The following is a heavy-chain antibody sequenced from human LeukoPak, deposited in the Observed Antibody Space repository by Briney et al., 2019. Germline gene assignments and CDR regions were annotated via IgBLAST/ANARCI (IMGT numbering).Heavy chain of an antibody. V-gene: IGHV3-20*04. D-gene: IGHD7-27*01. Sequence: GGSLRLSCSASGFTFSSYDMNWVRQAPGKGLEWVSGINWNGGSTGYADSVKGRFTISRDNAKNSLYLQMNSLRAEDTALYYCARHSPLWGYWGQGTLVTVSS. CDR2: INWNGGST. CDR1: GFTFSSYD. CDR3: ARHSPLWGY. J-gene: IGHJ4*02.